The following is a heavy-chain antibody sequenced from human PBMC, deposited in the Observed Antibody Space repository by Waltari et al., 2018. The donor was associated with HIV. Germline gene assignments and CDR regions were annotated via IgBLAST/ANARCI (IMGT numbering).Heavy chain of an antibody. J-gene: IGHJ4*02. Sequence: EVQLVESGGGLVQPGGSLRLSCAASGFTFSNYNLHWVRQAPGKGLEWVSYISSSSDTIYYADSVKGRFTISRDNAKNSLYLQMNSLRDEDTATYFCVKGVRYYTHWGQGTPVTVS. V-gene: IGHV3-48*02. D-gene: IGHD2-2*02. CDR2: ISSSSDTI. CDR3: VKGVRYYTH. CDR1: GFTFSNYN.